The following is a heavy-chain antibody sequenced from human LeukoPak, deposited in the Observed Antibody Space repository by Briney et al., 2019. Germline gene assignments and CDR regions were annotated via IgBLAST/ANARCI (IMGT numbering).Heavy chain of an antibody. D-gene: IGHD4-17*01. V-gene: IGHV3-21*06. CDR2: ISSSSYI. CDR3: AREGSGATLTTGGFDP. Sequence: GGSLRLSCAASGFTFSSYSMNWVRQAPGKGLEWVSSISSSSYIYYADSVKGRFTISRDNAKNSLYLQMNTLRAEDTAVYYCAREGSGATLTTGGFDPWGQGTLVTVSS. CDR1: GFTFSSYS. J-gene: IGHJ5*02.